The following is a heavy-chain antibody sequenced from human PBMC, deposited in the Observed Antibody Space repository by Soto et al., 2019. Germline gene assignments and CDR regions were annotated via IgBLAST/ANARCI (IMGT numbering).Heavy chain of an antibody. CDR3: ARDRTTVVRGVYGMDV. D-gene: IGHD3-10*01. V-gene: IGHV1-69*01. CDR1: GGTFSSYA. Sequence: QVQLVQSGAEVKKPGSSVKVSCKASGGTFSSYAISWVRQAPGQGLEWMGGIIPIFGTANYAQKFQGRVMIIADESTRTAYMELSSVRSDDTAVYYCARDRTTVVRGVYGMDVWGQGTTVTVSS. J-gene: IGHJ6*02. CDR2: IIPIFGTA.